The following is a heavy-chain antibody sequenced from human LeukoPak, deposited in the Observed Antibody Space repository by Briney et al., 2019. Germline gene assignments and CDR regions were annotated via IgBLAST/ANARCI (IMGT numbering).Heavy chain of an antibody. CDR3: ARVGSYYDSSGYLGYYFDY. V-gene: IGHV4-4*07. Sequence: SETLSLTCTVSGGSISSYYWSWIRQPAGKGLEWIGGIYNSGSTNYNPSLKSRVTISVDTSKNQFSLKLSSVTAADTAVYYCARVGSYYDSSGYLGYYFDYWGQGTLVTVSS. CDR1: GGSISSYY. CDR2: IYNSGST. J-gene: IGHJ4*02. D-gene: IGHD3-22*01.